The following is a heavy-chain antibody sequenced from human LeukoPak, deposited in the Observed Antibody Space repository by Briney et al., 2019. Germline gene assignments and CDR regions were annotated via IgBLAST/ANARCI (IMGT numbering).Heavy chain of an antibody. J-gene: IGHJ2*01. D-gene: IGHD1-26*01. CDR1: GGSISSSSYY. CDR3: AAQLDHPWWEREWYFDL. CDR2: IYTSGST. V-gene: IGHV4-61*02. Sequence: NPSETLSLTCTVSGGSISSSSYYWSWIRQPAGKGLEGIGRIYTSGSTNYNPSPKSRVTISVDTSKNQFSLKLSSVTAADTAVYYCAAQLDHPWWEREWYFDLWGRGTLVTVSS.